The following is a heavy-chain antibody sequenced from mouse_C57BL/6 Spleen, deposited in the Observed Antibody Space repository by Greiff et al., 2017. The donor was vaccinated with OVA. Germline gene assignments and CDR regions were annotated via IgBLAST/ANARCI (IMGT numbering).Heavy chain of an antibody. J-gene: IGHJ4*01. D-gene: IGHD3-2*02. CDR3: ARVAQARGGYYAMDY. CDR2: IYPGDGDT. CDR1: GYAFSSYW. Sequence: VQLVESGAELVKPGASVKISCKASGYAFSSYWMNWVKQRPGKGLEWIGQIYPGDGDTNYNGKFKGKATLTADKSSSTAYMQLSSLTSEDSAVYFCARVAQARGGYYAMDYWGQGTSVTVSS. V-gene: IGHV1-80*01.